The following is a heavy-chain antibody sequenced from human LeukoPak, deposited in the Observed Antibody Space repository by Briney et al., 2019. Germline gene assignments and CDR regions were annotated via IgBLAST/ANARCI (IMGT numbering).Heavy chain of an antibody. CDR3: AKVDCSSTSCHFDY. J-gene: IGHJ4*02. D-gene: IGHD2-2*01. CDR1: GFTFSSYW. V-gene: IGHV3-74*01. CDR2: LNSDGSIT. Sequence: PGGSLRLSCAASGFTFSSYWMHWVRQAPGKGLVWVSRLNSDGSITTYADSVKGRFTISRDNAKNTLYLQMNSLRAEDTAVYYCAKVDCSSTSCHFDYWGQGTLVTVSS.